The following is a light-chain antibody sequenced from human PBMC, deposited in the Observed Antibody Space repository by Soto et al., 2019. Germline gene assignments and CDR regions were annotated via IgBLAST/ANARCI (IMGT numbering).Light chain of an antibody. CDR1: QSVLYSSNNRNY. Sequence: DIVMTQSPGSLAVSLGERATLNCKSSQSVLYSSNNRNYLAWYQQKPGQPPKLLIYWASTRESGVPDRFSGSGSGTDFTLTISSLQAEDVAVYYCHQYYSIPLTFGGGTKVEIK. CDR3: HQYYSIPLT. J-gene: IGKJ4*01. CDR2: WAS. V-gene: IGKV4-1*01.